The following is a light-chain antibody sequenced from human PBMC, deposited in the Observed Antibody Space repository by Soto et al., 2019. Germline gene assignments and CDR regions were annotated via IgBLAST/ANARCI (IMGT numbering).Light chain of an antibody. J-gene: IGKJ4*01. Sequence: EIVMTQSPATLSVSPGERATLSCRASQSVNIYLAWYQQKPGQAPRLLIFGASSRATGIPARFSGSGSGTEFNPTISSLQSEDFAVYFCQQYDHCLRLTFGGGTKVEIK. CDR2: GAS. CDR1: QSVNIY. CDR3: QQYDHCLRLT. V-gene: IGKV3D-15*01.